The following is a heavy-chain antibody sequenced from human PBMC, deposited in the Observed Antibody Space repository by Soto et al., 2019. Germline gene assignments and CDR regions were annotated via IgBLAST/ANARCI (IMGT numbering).Heavy chain of an antibody. CDR1: GGDLTNSG. CDR3: AKEDGTGFKS. D-gene: IGHD1-1*01. V-gene: IGHV1-69*04. Sequence: QVHLVQSGAEMKKPGSSVKVSCKVSGGDLTNSGISWVRQAPGQGLEWMGGIFPLLAMVDYSQKFQGRVTSQADEYTRSAYMDLGSLKSYDTAVYSGAKEDGTGFKSWGQGTLVIVSS. CDR2: IFPLLAMV. J-gene: IGHJ4*02.